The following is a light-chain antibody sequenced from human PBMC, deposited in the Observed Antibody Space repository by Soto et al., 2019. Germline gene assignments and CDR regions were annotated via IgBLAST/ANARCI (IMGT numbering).Light chain of an antibody. V-gene: IGLV2-14*01. CDR3: SSYTSSSTPV. CDR1: SSDVGDYNY. J-gene: IGLJ1*01. CDR2: DVS. Sequence: QSALTQPASVSGSPGQSITISCTGTSSDVGDYNYVSWYQQHPGKAPKLMIYDVSNRPSGVSNRFSGSKSGNTASLTISGLHAEDEADYYSSSYTSSSTPVFGTGIKVTVL.